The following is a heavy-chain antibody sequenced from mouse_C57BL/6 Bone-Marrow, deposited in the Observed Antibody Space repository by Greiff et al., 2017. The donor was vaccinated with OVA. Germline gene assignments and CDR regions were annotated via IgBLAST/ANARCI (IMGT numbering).Heavy chain of an antibody. CDR1: GFTFSDYY. V-gene: IGHV5-12*01. J-gene: IGHJ1*03. CDR2: ISNGGGST. CDR3: ARGDV. Sequence: EVQVVESGGGLVQPGGSLKLSCAASGFTFSDYYMYWVRQTPEKRLEWVAYISNGGGSTYYPDTVKGRFTISRDNAKNTLYLQMSRLKSEDTAMYYCARGDVWGTGTTVTVSS.